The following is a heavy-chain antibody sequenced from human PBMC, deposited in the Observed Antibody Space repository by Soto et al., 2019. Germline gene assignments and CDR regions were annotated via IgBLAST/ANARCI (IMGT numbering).Heavy chain of an antibody. CDR1: GFTFSNYN. CDR3: AREGALKPFSS. V-gene: IGHV3-21*01. CDR2: ISGTSVYI. J-gene: IGHJ5*02. Sequence: LRLSCVVSGFTFSNYNMNWVRQAPGKGLEWVSHISGTSVYIHYADSVKGRFTISRDNAKNSVYLQMDSLRVEDTAVYYCAREGALKPFSSWGQGALVTV.